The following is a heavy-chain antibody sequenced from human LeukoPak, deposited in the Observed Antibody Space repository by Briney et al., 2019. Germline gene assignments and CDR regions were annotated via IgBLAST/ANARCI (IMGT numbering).Heavy chain of an antibody. CDR3: ARVLSLWRPGGTTYSLEY. Sequence: ASVKVSCKASGGTFSSYAISWVRQATGQGLEWMGWMNPNSGNTGYAQKFQGRVTMTRTTSISIAYMELSSLRSEDTAVYYCARVLSLWRPGGTTYSLEYWGQGTLVTVSS. J-gene: IGHJ4*02. V-gene: IGHV1-8*02. CDR1: GGTFSSYA. CDR2: MNPNSGNT. D-gene: IGHD2/OR15-2a*01.